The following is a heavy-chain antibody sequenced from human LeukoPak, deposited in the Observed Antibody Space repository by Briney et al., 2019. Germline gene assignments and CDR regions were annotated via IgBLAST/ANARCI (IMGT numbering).Heavy chain of an antibody. CDR2: MNQDGSEK. Sequence: GGSLRLSCAASGFTFSDSWMSWVRQAPGKGLEWVANMNQDGSEKDYVDSVKGRFTISRDNAKRSLYLQMNSLRADDTAVYYCARDPRGSEYSHFDSWGQGTLVIVSS. D-gene: IGHD3-10*01. V-gene: IGHV3-7*01. CDR3: ARDPRGSEYSHFDS. J-gene: IGHJ4*02. CDR1: GFTFSDSW.